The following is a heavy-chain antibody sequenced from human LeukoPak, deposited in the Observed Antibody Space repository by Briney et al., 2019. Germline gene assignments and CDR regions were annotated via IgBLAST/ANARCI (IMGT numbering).Heavy chain of an antibody. Sequence: PGGSLRLFCAASGFTFSSYGMHWVRQAPGKGLEWVAFIRYDGSNKYYADSVKGRFTISRDNSKNTLYLQMNSLRAEDTAVYYCAKDFRASSRSAGYWGQGTLVTVSS. CDR1: GFTFSSYG. CDR3: AKDFRASSRSAGY. V-gene: IGHV3-30*02. J-gene: IGHJ4*02. D-gene: IGHD6-25*01. CDR2: IRYDGSNK.